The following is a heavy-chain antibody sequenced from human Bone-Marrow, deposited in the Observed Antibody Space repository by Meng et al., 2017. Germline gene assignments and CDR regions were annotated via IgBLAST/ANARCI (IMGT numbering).Heavy chain of an antibody. J-gene: IGHJ4*02. V-gene: IGHV4-31*03. D-gene: IGHD5-18*01. CDR2: IYYSGST. CDR3: ARDRSGYSLFDY. Sequence: QVQLQESGPGLLKPSQTLSPTCTVSGGSISSGGYYWSWIRQHPGKGLEWIGYIYYSGSTYYNPSLKSRVTISVDTSMNQFSLKMTSVTAADTAVYYCARDRSGYSLFDYWGQGTLVTVSS. CDR1: GGSISSGGYY.